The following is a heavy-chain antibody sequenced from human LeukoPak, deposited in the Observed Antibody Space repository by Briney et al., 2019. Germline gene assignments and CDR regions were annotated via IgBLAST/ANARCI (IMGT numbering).Heavy chain of an antibody. CDR3: ASGGITGTQEAFDI. J-gene: IGHJ3*02. CDR1: GYTFTSYG. V-gene: IGHV1-2*02. Sequence: ASVKVSCKASGYTFTSYGISWVRQAPGQGLEWMGWINPNSGGTNYAQKFQGRVTMTRDTSISTAYMELSRLRPDDTAVYYCASGGITGTQEAFDIWGQGTMVTVSS. CDR2: INPNSGGT. D-gene: IGHD1-20*01.